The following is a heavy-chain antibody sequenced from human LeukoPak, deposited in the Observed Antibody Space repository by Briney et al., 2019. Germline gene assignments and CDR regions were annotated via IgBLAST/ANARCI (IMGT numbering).Heavy chain of an antibody. CDR2: INPSGGST. CDR1: GYTFTSYY. V-gene: IGHV1-46*01. Sequence: ASVKVSCKASGYTFTSYYMHWVRQAPGQGREWMGIINPSGGSTSYAQKFQGRVTMTRNTSISTAYMELSSLRSEDTAVYYCARGYPPVLLWFGELSGTDAFDIWGQGTMVTVSS. D-gene: IGHD3-10*01. J-gene: IGHJ3*02. CDR3: ARGYPPVLLWFGELSGTDAFDI.